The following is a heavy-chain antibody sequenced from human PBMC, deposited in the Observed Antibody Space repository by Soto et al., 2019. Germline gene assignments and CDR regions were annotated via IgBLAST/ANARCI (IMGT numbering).Heavy chain of an antibody. D-gene: IGHD3-10*01. CDR1: GYTFTAYG. V-gene: IGHV1-18*01. J-gene: IGHJ5*02. CDR3: ARGVGSGSYYNQYNWFDP. Sequence: ASVKVSCKASGYTFTAYGINWVRQAPGQGLEWMAWISVHNGNTKYAQKVQGRVTMTTDTSTSTAYMELRSLRSDDTAVYYCARGVGSGSYYNQYNWFDPWGQGTLVTVSS. CDR2: ISVHNGNT.